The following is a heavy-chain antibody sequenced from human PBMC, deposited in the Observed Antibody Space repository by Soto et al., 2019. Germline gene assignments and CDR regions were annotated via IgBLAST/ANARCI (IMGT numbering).Heavy chain of an antibody. CDR1: GFTFTRYS. V-gene: IGHV3-21*06. CDR2: ISSTTNYI. Sequence: GGSLRLSCAASGFTFTRYSMNWVRQAPGKGLEWVSSISSTTNYIYYGDSMKGRFAISRDNAKNSLYLEMNSLRAEDTAVYYCARESEDLTSNFDYWGQGTLVTVSS. J-gene: IGHJ4*02. CDR3: ARESEDLTSNFDY.